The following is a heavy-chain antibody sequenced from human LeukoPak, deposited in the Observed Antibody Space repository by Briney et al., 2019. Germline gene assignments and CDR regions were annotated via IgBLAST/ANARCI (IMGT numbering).Heavy chain of an antibody. D-gene: IGHD4-11*01. J-gene: IGHJ5*01. CDR2: IWSDGTNQ. CDR1: GFTFSHYG. V-gene: IGHV3-33*06. CDR3: AKDAQRGFDYSNSLES. Sequence: PGRSLRLSCAAAGFTFSHYGMHWVRQAPGKGLEWVAVIWSDGTNQYYADSVKGRFTISRDDSGNTVYLQMNSLRPEDTGVYYCAKDAQRGFDYSNSLESWGQGTTVTVST.